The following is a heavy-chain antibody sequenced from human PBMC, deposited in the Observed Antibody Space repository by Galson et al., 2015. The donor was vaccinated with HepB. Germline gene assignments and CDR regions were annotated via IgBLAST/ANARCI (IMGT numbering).Heavy chain of an antibody. Sequence: SEPLSLTCTVSGGSISSYYWSWIRQPPGKGLEWIGYIYYSGSTNYNPSLKSRVTISVDTSKNQFSLKLSSVTAVDTAVYYCARVTAMANWFDPWGQGTLVTVSS. D-gene: IGHD5-18*01. CDR2: IYYSGST. CDR1: GGSISSYY. CDR3: ARVTAMANWFDP. V-gene: IGHV4-59*01. J-gene: IGHJ5*02.